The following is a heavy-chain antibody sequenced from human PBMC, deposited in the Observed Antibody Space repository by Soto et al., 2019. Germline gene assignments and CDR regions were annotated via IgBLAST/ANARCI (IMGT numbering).Heavy chain of an antibody. CDR2: ISDGGSIQ. J-gene: IGHJ4*01. CDR1: GLTFSDAY. V-gene: IGHV3-11*01. Sequence: GGCRRLSCAASGLTFSDAYMSWLRQAPGKGLEWVSYISDGGSIQYYADSVKGRFTISRDNGKDSLYLQLNSLRAEDTAVYYCARVGSSSSWYFDYSGPETLRTVSS. D-gene: IGHD6-13*01. CDR3: ARVGSSSSWYFDY.